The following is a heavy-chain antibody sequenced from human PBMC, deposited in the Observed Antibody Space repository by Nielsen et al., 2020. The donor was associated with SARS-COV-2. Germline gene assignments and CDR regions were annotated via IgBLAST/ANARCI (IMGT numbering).Heavy chain of an antibody. J-gene: IGHJ4*02. CDR3: AKGTKQWLADDY. Sequence: GESLKISCAASGFTFSSYAMSWVRQAPGKGLEWVSAISGSGGSTYYADSVKGRFTISRDNSKNTLYLQMNSLRAEDTAVYYCAKGTKQWLADDYWGQGTLVTVSS. V-gene: IGHV3-23*01. D-gene: IGHD6-19*01. CDR2: ISGSGGST. CDR1: GFTFSSYA.